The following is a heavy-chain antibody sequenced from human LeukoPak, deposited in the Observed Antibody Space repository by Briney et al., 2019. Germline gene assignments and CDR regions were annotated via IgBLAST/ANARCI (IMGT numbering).Heavy chain of an antibody. Sequence: SGGSLRFSCAASGFTFSSYSMNWVRQAPGKGLEWVSSISSSSSYIYYADSVKGRFTISRDNAKNSLYLQMNSLRAEDTAVYYCARDARYHHPQYDYWGQGTLVTVSS. CDR2: ISSSSSYI. J-gene: IGHJ4*02. CDR1: GFTFSSYS. V-gene: IGHV3-21*01. CDR3: ARDARYHHPQYDY. D-gene: IGHD3-16*02.